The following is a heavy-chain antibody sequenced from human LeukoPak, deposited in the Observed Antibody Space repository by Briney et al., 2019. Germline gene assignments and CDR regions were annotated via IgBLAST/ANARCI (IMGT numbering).Heavy chain of an antibody. V-gene: IGHV1-3*01. CDR3: AIPEVAAAGSFDY. CDR2: INAGNGNT. CDR1: GYTFTSYA. Sequence: ASAKVSCKASGYTFTSYAMHWVRQAPGQRLEWMGWINAGNGNTKYSQKCQGRVTITRDTSASTAYMEQSSLRSEDTAVYYCAIPEVAAAGSFDYWGQGTLVTVSS. J-gene: IGHJ4*02. D-gene: IGHD6-13*01.